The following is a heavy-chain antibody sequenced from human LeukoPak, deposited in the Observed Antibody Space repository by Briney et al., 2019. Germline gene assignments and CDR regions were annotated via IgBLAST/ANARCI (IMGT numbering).Heavy chain of an antibody. Sequence: PGGPLRLSCAASGFTFSNYWMSWVRQAPGKGLEWVANIKQDGSEKYYVDSVKGRFTISRDNAKNSLYLQINSLRAEDTAVYYCARDSLLRYYFDYWGQGTLVTVSS. CDR1: GFTFSNYW. CDR2: IKQDGSEK. J-gene: IGHJ4*02. CDR3: ARDSLLRYYFDY. D-gene: IGHD4-17*01. V-gene: IGHV3-7*01.